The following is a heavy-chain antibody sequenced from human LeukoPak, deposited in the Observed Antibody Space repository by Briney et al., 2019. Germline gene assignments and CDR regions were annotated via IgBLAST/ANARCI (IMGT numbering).Heavy chain of an antibody. CDR2: IYTSGST. Sequence: KASETLSLTCTVSCGSISSGSYYWSWIRQPAGKGLEWIGRIYTSGSTNYNPSLKSRVTISVDTSKNQFSLKLSSVTAADTAVYYCARGGYSYGGNWFDPWGQGTLVSVSS. CDR3: ARGGYSYGGNWFDP. V-gene: IGHV4-61*02. CDR1: CGSISSGSYY. J-gene: IGHJ5*02. D-gene: IGHD5-18*01.